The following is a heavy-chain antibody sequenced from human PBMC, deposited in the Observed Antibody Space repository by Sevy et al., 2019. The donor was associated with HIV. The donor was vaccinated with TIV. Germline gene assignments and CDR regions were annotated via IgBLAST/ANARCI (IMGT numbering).Heavy chain of an antibody. CDR2: LTPKTGGT. D-gene: IGHD3-22*01. J-gene: IGHJ4*02. Sequence: ASVKVSCKASGYTFTGYYVHWLRQAPGQGLEWMGWLTPKTGGTYFAKKFQDRVTMTTGTSITTAYMELSGLRFDDTAVYYCARMADYFDTSGYYPLKYWVQGTLVTVSS. CDR3: ARMADYFDTSGYYPLKY. CDR1: GYTFTGYY. V-gene: IGHV1-2*02.